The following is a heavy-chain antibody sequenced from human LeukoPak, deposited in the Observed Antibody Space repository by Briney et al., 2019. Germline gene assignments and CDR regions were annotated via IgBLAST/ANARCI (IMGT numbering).Heavy chain of an antibody. J-gene: IGHJ5*02. CDR1: GGSISRGAYF. Sequence: SQTLSLTCTVSGGSISRGAYFWSWIRQHPGKGLEWLGNIYYSGSTYYNPTLKSRVTMSVDTSKNQFSLKLNSVTAADTAVYYCARAQYSSSRSFDPWGQGTLVTVSS. CDR2: IYYSGST. CDR3: ARAQYSSSRSFDP. V-gene: IGHV4-31*03. D-gene: IGHD6-13*01.